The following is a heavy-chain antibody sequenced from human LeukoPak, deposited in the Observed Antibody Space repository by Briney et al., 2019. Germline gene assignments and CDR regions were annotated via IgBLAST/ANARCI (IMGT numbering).Heavy chain of an antibody. CDR3: AKEIMETTYFDY. CDR1: GFTFNNYA. D-gene: IGHD3-16*01. Sequence: GGSLRLSCAASGFTFNNYAMSWVRQAPGKGLEWVSAISGSGGNTYYADSVKGRFTISRDNSKNTLYLQMNSLRAEDTAVYYCAKEIMETTYFDYWGQGTLVTVSS. V-gene: IGHV3-23*01. J-gene: IGHJ4*02. CDR2: ISGSGGNT.